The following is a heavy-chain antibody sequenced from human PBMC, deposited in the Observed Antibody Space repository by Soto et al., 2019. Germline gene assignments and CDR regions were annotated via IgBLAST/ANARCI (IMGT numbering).Heavy chain of an antibody. CDR1: GFTFSYYA. J-gene: IGHJ4*02. CDR2: INRNGGGT. CDR3: ARSTGGY. D-gene: IGHD2-8*02. V-gene: IGHV3-64*01. Sequence: EVQLVASVGGLVQPGGSLRLSCAASGFTFSYYAMHWVRQAPGKGLEYFAAINRNGGGTSYATYVKSRFIISRDNSKNTLYLQMGSMRAEYMAVYYCARSTGGYWSQGSLVTASS.